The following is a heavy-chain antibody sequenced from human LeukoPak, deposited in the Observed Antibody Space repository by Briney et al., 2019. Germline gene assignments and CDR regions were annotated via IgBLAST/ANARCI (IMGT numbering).Heavy chain of an antibody. CDR1: GYTFTTYY. D-gene: IGHD5-18*01. CDR3: ARNPTLQLWLPEARFDP. V-gene: IGHV1-2*02. J-gene: IGHJ5*02. Sequence: ASVKVSCKASGYTFTTYYIHWVRQAPGQGLEWMGWINPHSGGTSYAQRFVGRVTMTRDTSINTAYMELSRLRYDDTAVYYCARNPTLQLWLPEARFDPWGQGTLVTVSS. CDR2: INPHSGGT.